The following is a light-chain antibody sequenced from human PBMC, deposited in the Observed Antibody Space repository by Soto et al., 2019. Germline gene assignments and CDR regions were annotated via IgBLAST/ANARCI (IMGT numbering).Light chain of an antibody. CDR1: QGITDY. J-gene: IGKJ2*01. CDR2: AAS. Sequence: DIQMTQSPSSLTASVGDRVTMTCQASQGITDYVAWYQQKPGRAPNLLIYAASILQSGVPSRFSGSGSGTDFTLTINSLQPEDVATYYCQKYNRAPYTFGQGTKLEIK. CDR3: QKYNRAPYT. V-gene: IGKV1-27*01.